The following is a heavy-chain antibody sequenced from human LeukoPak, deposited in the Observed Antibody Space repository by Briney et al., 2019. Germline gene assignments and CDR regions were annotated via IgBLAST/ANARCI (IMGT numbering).Heavy chain of an antibody. Sequence: PGGSLRLSCAASGFTFSSYAMHWVRQAPGKGLEWVAVISYDGSNKYYADSVKGRFTISRDNSKNTLYLQMNSLRAEDTAVYYCARDVTGYSSSWYFMTYNWFDPWGQGTLVTVSS. D-gene: IGHD6-13*01. J-gene: IGHJ5*02. CDR2: ISYDGSNK. V-gene: IGHV3-30*04. CDR3: ARDVTGYSSSWYFMTYNWFDP. CDR1: GFTFSSYA.